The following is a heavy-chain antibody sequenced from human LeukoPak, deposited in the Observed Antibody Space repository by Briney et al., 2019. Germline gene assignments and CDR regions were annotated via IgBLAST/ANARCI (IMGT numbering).Heavy chain of an antibody. D-gene: IGHD1-26*01. Sequence: GGSLRLSCAASGFTFSSYWMSWVRQAPGKGLGWVANIKQDGSEKYYVDSVKGRFTISRDNAKNSLYLQMNSLRAEDTALYHCARDRTDSGSYSDAFDIWGQGTMVTVSS. V-gene: IGHV3-7*03. CDR3: ARDRTDSGSYSDAFDI. CDR1: GFTFSSYW. J-gene: IGHJ3*02. CDR2: IKQDGSEK.